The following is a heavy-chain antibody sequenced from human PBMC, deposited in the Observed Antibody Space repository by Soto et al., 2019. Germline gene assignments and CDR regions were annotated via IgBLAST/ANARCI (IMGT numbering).Heavy chain of an antibody. Sequence: QVQLVQSGAEVKKPGASVKISCKASGYTFIHYYIHWVRQAPGQGLEWMAIINPNGGSTNYAQKFQGRVTVTSDTSTTTVSMELNSLESDDTAVYFCARSRRQGAFWGQGTLVTVSS. CDR2: INPNGGST. J-gene: IGHJ4*02. D-gene: IGHD3-16*01. CDR1: GYTFIHYY. V-gene: IGHV1-46*01. CDR3: ARSRRQGAF.